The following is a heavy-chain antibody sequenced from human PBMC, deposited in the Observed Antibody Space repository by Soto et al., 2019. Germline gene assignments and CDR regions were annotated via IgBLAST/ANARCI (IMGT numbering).Heavy chain of an antibody. CDR3: ARVVVVIPPGYYYAMDF. CDR2: ITSSSDTI. CDR1: GFTFSSFH. Sequence: GGSLRLSCAASGFTFSSFHMNWVHQAPGRGLEWVAYITSSSDTIYYSDSVKGRFTISRDNGKNSLFLQMNSLRDEDTAVYYYARVVVVIPPGYYYAMDFWGQGTTVTVSS. D-gene: IGHD3-22*01. J-gene: IGHJ6*02. V-gene: IGHV3-48*02.